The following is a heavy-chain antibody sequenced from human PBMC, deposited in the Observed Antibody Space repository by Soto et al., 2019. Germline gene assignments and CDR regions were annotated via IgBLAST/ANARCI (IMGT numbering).Heavy chain of an antibody. CDR2: ISGSGGNST. Sequence: EVQLLESGGGLVQPGGSLRLSCAASGFTFSTYAMSWDRQAPGKGLEWVSAISGSGGNSTFYGDSVKGRFTISRDNSKNTLYLQMNSLGAEDTAVYYCAKGGGSCCFDNWGQGTLVTVSS. V-gene: IGHV3-23*01. CDR3: AKGGGSCCFDN. J-gene: IGHJ4*02. CDR1: GFTFSTYA. D-gene: IGHD2-15*01.